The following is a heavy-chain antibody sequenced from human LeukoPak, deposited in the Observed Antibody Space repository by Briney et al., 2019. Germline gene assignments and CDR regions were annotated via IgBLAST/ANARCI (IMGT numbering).Heavy chain of an antibody. Sequence: SETLSLTCAVNGGSFSDYFWGWIRQPPGKGLEWIGEINHSGRTYYNPSLKSRVTISVDTSKNQFSLNLGSVTAADTAVYYCARDVVVVPAAIHYGMDVWGQGTTVTVSS. V-gene: IGHV4-34*01. J-gene: IGHJ6*02. CDR3: ARDVVVVPAAIHYGMDV. CDR1: GGSFSDYF. CDR2: INHSGRT. D-gene: IGHD2-2*01.